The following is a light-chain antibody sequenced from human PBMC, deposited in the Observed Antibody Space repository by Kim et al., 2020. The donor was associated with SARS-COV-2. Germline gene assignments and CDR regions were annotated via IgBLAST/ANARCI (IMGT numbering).Light chain of an antibody. V-gene: IGLV1-47*01. CDR3: AAWDDSLSVVA. Sequence: GHSVTIACSGSSSNIGSNYVYWYQQLPGTAPKLLIYTNNQRPSGVPDRFSGSKSGTSASLAISGLRSEDEADYYCAAWDDSLSVVAFGGGTQLTVL. J-gene: IGLJ2*01. CDR1: SSNIGSNY. CDR2: TNN.